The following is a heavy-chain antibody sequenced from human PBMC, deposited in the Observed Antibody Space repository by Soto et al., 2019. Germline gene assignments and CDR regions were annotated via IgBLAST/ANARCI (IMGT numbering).Heavy chain of an antibody. CDR1: GGTFSSYT. V-gene: IGHV1-69*02. J-gene: IGHJ3*02. Sequence: QVQLVQSGAEVKKPGSSVKVSCKASGGTFSSYTISWVRQAPGQGLEWMGRIIPILGIANYAQKFQGRVTIIADKSTSTAYMELSSLRSEDTAVYYCARWGYYDSSGYNYAFDIWGQGTMVTVSS. CDR3: ARWGYYDSSGYNYAFDI. CDR2: IIPILGIA. D-gene: IGHD3-22*01.